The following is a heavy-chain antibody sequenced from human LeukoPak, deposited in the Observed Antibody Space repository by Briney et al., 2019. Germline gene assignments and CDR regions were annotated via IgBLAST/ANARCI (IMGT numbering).Heavy chain of an antibody. J-gene: IGHJ3*02. CDR2: IFDSGST. D-gene: IGHD1-26*01. Sequence: SETLSLTCAVYGASFSGYYWGWIRQPPGKGLEWIGSIFDSGSTYYNPSLKSRVTISVDTSKNQFSLKLSSVTAADTAFYYCARYIVSYPHDAFDIWGQGTMVTVSS. CDR1: GASFSGYY. V-gene: IGHV4-34*12. CDR3: ARYIVSYPHDAFDI.